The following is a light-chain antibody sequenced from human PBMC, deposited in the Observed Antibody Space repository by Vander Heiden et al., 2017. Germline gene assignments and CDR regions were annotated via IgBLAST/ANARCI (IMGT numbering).Light chain of an antibody. CDR2: DNN. Sequence: QSVLTQPPSLSAAPGQKVTFSCSGSSSNIGNNYVSWYQQLPGTAPKRLIYDNNQRPSGIPDRFSGSKSGTSATLGITGLQTGDEADYYCGTWDSSLSAGVFGGGTRLTVL. V-gene: IGLV1-51*01. CDR1: SSNIGNNY. CDR3: GTWDSSLSAGV. J-gene: IGLJ3*02.